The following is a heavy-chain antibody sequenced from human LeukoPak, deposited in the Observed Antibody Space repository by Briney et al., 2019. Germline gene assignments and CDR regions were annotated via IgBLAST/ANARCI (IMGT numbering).Heavy chain of an antibody. Sequence: PGGSLRLSCAASGFTVSNNYMIWVRQAPGMGLEWVSSISSSSTYIHYADSVKGRFTISRDNAKNSLYLQMNSLRAEDTAVYYCARGYYYGSGSYFDYWGQGTLVTVSS. CDR2: ISSSSTYI. D-gene: IGHD3-10*01. CDR3: ARGYYYGSGSYFDY. CDR1: GFTVSNNY. J-gene: IGHJ4*02. V-gene: IGHV3-21*01.